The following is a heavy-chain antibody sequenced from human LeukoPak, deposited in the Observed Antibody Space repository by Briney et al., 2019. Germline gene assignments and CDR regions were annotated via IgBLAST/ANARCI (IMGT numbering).Heavy chain of an antibody. D-gene: IGHD6-13*01. Sequence: PGASLRLSCAASGFTFSSYAMSWVRQAPGKGLEWVSAISGSGGSTYYADSVKGRFTISRDNSKNTLYLQMNSLRAEDTAVYYCAKDWYSSSWYRILTMTLGYWGQGTLVTVSS. J-gene: IGHJ4*02. CDR2: ISGSGGST. CDR1: GFTFSSYA. CDR3: AKDWYSSSWYRILTMTLGY. V-gene: IGHV3-23*01.